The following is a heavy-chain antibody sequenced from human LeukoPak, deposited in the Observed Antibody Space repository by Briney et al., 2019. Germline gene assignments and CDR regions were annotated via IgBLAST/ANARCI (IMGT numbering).Heavy chain of an antibody. CDR2: ISSSGSTI. CDR3: ARAVVTATPYFDY. V-gene: IGHV3-11*04. Sequence: PGGSPRLSCAASGFTFSDYYMSWIRQAPGKGLEWVSYISSSGSTIYYADSVKGRFTISRDNAKNSLSLQMNSLRAEDTALYYCARAVVTATPYFDYWGQGTLVTVSS. CDR1: GFTFSDYY. J-gene: IGHJ4*02. D-gene: IGHD2-15*01.